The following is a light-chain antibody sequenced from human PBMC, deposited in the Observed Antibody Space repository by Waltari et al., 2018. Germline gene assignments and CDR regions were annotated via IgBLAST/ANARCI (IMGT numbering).Light chain of an antibody. Sequence: QSALTQPRSVSGSPGQSVTISCTGTSSHVGGHDYVSWYHQYPGKCPKLMFYDVSKRPSGVPYRFSASKSGNTASLTISGLQPEDEADYYCCAYAGSYFMVFGGGTRLTVL. V-gene: IGLV2-11*01. CDR3: CAYAGSYFMV. CDR2: DVS. J-gene: IGLJ3*02. CDR1: SSHVGGHDY.